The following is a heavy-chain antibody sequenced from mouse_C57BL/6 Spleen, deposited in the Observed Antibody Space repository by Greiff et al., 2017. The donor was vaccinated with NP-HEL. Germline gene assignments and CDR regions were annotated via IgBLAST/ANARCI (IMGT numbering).Heavy chain of an antibody. Sequence: QVQLQQPGAELVRPGTSVKLSCKASGYTFTSYWMHWVKQRPGQGLEWIGVIDPSDSYTNYNQKFKGKATLTVDTSSSTAYMQLSSLTSEDSAVYYCARSGSDYDGDFDYWGQGTTLTVSS. CDR2: IDPSDSYT. D-gene: IGHD2-4*01. J-gene: IGHJ2*01. CDR1: GYTFTSYW. V-gene: IGHV1-59*01. CDR3: ARSGSDYDGDFDY.